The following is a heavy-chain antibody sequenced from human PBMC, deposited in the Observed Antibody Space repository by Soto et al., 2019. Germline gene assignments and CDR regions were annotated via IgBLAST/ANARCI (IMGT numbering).Heavy chain of an antibody. CDR3: AREGKAASDWYLDL. Sequence: DVQLVESGGGLGKPGGSLRLSCAASGFTFSTYTMTWVRQAPGKGLEWVSLISSSSSYRYYADSVKGRFTSPRDNAKNSLYVQTNSVSAEDTAVYYCAREGKAASDWYLDLWGRGTLVTVSS. D-gene: IGHD6-13*01. CDR2: ISSSSSYR. CDR1: GFTFSTYT. V-gene: IGHV3-21*01. J-gene: IGHJ2*01.